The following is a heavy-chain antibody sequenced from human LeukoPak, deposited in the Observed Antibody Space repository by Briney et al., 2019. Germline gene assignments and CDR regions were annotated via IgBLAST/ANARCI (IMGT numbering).Heavy chain of an antibody. D-gene: IGHD3-22*01. CDR2: ISAYNGNT. CDR1: GYTFTSYG. J-gene: IGHJ5*02. CDR3: ARDPYYYDSSGYYPAVSWFDP. Sequence: ASVKVSCKASGYTFTSYGISWVRQAPGQGLEWMGWISAYNGNTNYAQKLQGRVTMTTDTSTSTAYMELRSLRSDDTAVYYCARDPYYYDSSGYYPAVSWFDPWGQGTLVTVSP. V-gene: IGHV1-18*01.